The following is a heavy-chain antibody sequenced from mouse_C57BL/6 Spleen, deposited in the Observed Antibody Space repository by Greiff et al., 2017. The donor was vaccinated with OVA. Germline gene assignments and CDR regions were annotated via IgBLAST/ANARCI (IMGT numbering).Heavy chain of an antibody. D-gene: IGHD2-5*01. J-gene: IGHJ3*01. CDR2: IRNKANGYTS. Sequence: EVKLMESGGGLVQPGASLRLSCAASGFTFTDYYMSWVRQPPGKAPVWLALIRNKANGYTSEYTASVKGRFTISRDNSQHILYLQRNTVRATDSATNYCVKESSNYGFDYWGQGTLVTVSA. CDR3: VKESSNYGFDY. V-gene: IGHV7-4*01. CDR1: GFTFTDYY.